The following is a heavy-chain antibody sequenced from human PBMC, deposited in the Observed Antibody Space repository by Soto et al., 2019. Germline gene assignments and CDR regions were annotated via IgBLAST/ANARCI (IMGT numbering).Heavy chain of an antibody. CDR1: GFTFSSYA. Sequence: PGGSLRLSCAASGFTFSSYAMHWVRQAPGKGLEWVAVISYDGSNKYYADSVKGRFTISRDNSKNTLYLQMNSLRAEDTAVYYCARYNYYYDSSGYHLDYGMDVWGQGTTVTVSS. CDR2: ISYDGSNK. J-gene: IGHJ6*02. V-gene: IGHV3-30-3*01. D-gene: IGHD3-22*01. CDR3: ARYNYYYDSSGYHLDYGMDV.